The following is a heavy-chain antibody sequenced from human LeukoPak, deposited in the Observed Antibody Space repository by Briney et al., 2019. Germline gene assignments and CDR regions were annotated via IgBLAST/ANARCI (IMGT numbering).Heavy chain of an antibody. CDR1: GYTFSGYY. J-gene: IGHJ5*02. CDR3: ARAEMPITTGELDL. V-gene: IGHV1-2*02. D-gene: IGHD4-11*01. Sequence: ASVTVSCTASGYTFSGYYIHWVRQAPGQGLRWMGWVNPNTGYTKYAQDYQGRVTMTRDMSVNTAYMDMERLRSDDTAVYYCARAEMPITTGELDLWGQGTLVTVSS. CDR2: VNPNTGYT.